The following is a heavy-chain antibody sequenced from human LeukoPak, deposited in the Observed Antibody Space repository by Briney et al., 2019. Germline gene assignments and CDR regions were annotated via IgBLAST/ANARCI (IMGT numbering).Heavy chain of an antibody. CDR2: IIPILGIA. CDR3: VIRYYGSGSYYYFDY. V-gene: IGHV1-69*04. Sequence: SVKVSCKASGGTFSSYAISWVRQAPGQGLEWMGRIIPILGIANYAQKFQGRVTITADKSTSTAYMELNSLRSEDTAVYYCVIRYYGSGSYYYFDYWGQGTLVTVSS. J-gene: IGHJ4*02. CDR1: GGTFSSYA. D-gene: IGHD3-10*01.